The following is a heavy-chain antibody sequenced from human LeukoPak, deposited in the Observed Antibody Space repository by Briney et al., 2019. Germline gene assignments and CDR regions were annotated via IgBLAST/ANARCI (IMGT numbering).Heavy chain of an antibody. CDR2: IYYSGST. J-gene: IGHJ4*02. CDR1: GDSINTRSYY. V-gene: IGHV4-39*01. Sequence: NPSETLSLTCNVSGDSINTRSYYWAWIRQPPGKGLEWIGSIYYSGSTYYNPSLKSRVAISVDTSKNQFSLNLSSVTAADTAVYYCARLGATTYRSDYWGQGTLVTVSS. D-gene: IGHD4-17*01. CDR3: ARLGATTYRSDY.